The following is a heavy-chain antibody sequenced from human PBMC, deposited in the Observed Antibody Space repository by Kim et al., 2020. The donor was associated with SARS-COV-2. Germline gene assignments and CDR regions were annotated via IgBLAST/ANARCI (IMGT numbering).Heavy chain of an antibody. CDR1: GDSISSGYYY. V-gene: IGHV4-61*02. J-gene: IGHJ4*02. D-gene: IGHD5-18*01. CDR2: IYVTGST. Sequence: SETLSLTCTVSGDSISSGYYYWSWIRLPAGKGLEWIGRIYVTGSTNYNPSLKSRVTISIDTSNKQFSLKLTSVAAADTAIYYCAGAEYRYGYVGFFDYWGQGTLVSVSS. CDR3: AGAEYRYGYVGFFDY.